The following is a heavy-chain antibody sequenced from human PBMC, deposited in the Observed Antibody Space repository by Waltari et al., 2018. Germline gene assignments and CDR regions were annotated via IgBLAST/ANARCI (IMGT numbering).Heavy chain of an antibody. CDR3: ARQIAAAYRFDP. D-gene: IGHD6-13*01. J-gene: IGHJ5*02. Sequence: QMQLQESGPGLVKPAETLSLTCTVSGASISRDYWSWIRQPPGKGLESIGYIYYSGSTNYNPSLQSRVTISVDTSKNQFSLKLSSVTAADTAVYYCARQIAAAYRFDPWGQGTLVTVSS. CDR1: GASISRDY. CDR2: IYYSGST. V-gene: IGHV4-59*08.